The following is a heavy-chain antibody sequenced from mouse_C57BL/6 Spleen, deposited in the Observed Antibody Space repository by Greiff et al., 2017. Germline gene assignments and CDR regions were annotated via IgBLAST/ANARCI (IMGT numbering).Heavy chain of an antibody. CDR2: ISPRSGNT. CDR1: GYTFTSYG. J-gene: IGHJ3*01. V-gene: IGHV1-81*01. Sequence: QVQLQQSGAELARPGASVKLSCKASGYTFTSYGISWVKQRTGQGLEWIGEISPRSGNTSYNEKFKGKATLTADKSSRTAYMELRSLTSEDSAVYFCAREATGIWFAYWGQGTLVTVSA. CDR3: AREATGIWFAY. D-gene: IGHD4-1*02.